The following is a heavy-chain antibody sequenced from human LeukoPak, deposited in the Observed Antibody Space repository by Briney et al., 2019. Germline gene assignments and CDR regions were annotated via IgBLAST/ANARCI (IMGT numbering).Heavy chain of an antibody. J-gene: IGHJ4*02. CDR1: GFTFTDSA. V-gene: IGHV3-23*01. D-gene: IGHD1-26*01. CDR3: AKGGSYAPLDY. Sequence: GGSQRLSCAASGFTFTDSAMTWVRQAPGKGLEWVSAISTSGGDTIYTDSVKDRFTISRDNPKNTLYLQMNSLRAEDTAIYYCAKGGSYAPLDYWGQGTLVTVSS. CDR2: ISTSGGDT.